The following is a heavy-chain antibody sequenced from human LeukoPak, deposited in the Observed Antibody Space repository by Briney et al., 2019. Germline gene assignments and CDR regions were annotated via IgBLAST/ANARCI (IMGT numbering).Heavy chain of an antibody. D-gene: IGHD6-25*01. CDR3: ARFSGDAFDI. J-gene: IGHJ3*02. CDR1: GFTFSTYW. CDR2: IKNDGSST. V-gene: IGHV3-74*01. Sequence: GGSLRLSCAASGFTFSTYWMHWVRQAPGKGLVWVSRIKNDGSSTNYADSVKGRFTISRDNAKNSLYLQMNSLRAEDTAVYYCARFSGDAFDIWGQGTMVTVSS.